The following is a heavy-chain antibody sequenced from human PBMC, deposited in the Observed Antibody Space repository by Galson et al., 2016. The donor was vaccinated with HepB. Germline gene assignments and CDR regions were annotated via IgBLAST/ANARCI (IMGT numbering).Heavy chain of an antibody. CDR2: IWSDGSNK. CDR3: AREGHYSAWFVIDY. D-gene: IGHD6-19*01. V-gene: IGHV3-33*01. CDR1: GFAFSSHG. Sequence: SLRLSCAASGFAFSSHGLYWVRQAPGKGLEWVSVIWSDGSNKYYADSVKGRFTISRDNSKNTLYLQMNSLRAEDTAVYYCAREGHYSAWFVIDYWGQGTLVTVP. J-gene: IGHJ4*02.